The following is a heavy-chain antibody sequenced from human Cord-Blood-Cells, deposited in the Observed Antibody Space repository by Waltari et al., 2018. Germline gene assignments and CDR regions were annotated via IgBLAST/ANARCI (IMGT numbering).Heavy chain of an antibody. D-gene: IGHD6-6*01. CDR1: GGSFSGYY. CDR2: IKHSGST. J-gene: IGHJ4*02. V-gene: IGHV4-34*01. Sequence: QVQLPHWGAGLLKPSETLPLTCAAYGGSFSGYYWSWIRQPPGRGLEWIGEIKHSGSTNYNPSLKSRVTISVDTSKNQFSLKLSAVTAADTAVYYCARSSRIAARGWDYWGQGTLVTVSS. CDR3: ARSSRIAARGWDY.